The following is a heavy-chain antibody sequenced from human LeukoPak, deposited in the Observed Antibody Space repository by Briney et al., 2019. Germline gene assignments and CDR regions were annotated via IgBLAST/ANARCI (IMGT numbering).Heavy chain of an antibody. D-gene: IGHD3-10*01. V-gene: IGHV4-39*01. Sequence: SETLSLTCTVSGGSISSSSYYWGWIRQPPRKGLEWIGSIYYSGSTYYNPSLKSRVTISVDTSKNQFSLKLSSVTAADTAVYYCARHVLWFGELSYFDYWGQGTLVTVSS. CDR1: GGSISSSSYY. CDR2: IYYSGST. CDR3: ARHVLWFGELSYFDY. J-gene: IGHJ4*02.